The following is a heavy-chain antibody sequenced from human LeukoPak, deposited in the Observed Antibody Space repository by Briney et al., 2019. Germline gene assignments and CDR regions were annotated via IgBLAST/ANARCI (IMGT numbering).Heavy chain of an antibody. CDR2: INSDGSIT. Sequence: GGSLRLSCAASGFTFSSYWMYWVRQAPGKGPVWVSRINSDGSITTYADSVKGRFTISRDNAKNSLYLQMNSLRAEDTAVYYCARVIYQSLFKAYGMDVWGQGTTVIVSS. CDR3: ARVIYQSLFKAYGMDV. D-gene: IGHD2-2*01. J-gene: IGHJ6*02. V-gene: IGHV3-74*01. CDR1: GFTFSSYW.